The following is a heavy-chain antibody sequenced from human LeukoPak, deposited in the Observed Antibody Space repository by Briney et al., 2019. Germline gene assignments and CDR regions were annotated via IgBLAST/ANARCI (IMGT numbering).Heavy chain of an antibody. CDR2: IGRSGSST. V-gene: IGHV3-48*03. CDR3: ARDASAYY. CDR1: GFSFSSYE. D-gene: IGHD3-3*01. J-gene: IGHJ4*02. Sequence: SGGSLRLSCGASGFSFSSYEMNWVRQAPGKGLEWVSYIGRSGSSTSYADSVKGRFTISRDNAKRSLYLQMDSLRAEDTAVYYCARDASAYYWGQGTLVTVSS.